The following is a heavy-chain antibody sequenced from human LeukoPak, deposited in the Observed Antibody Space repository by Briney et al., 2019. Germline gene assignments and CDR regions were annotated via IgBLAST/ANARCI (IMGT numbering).Heavy chain of an antibody. CDR3: ARGRNRRYSSGWVFDY. CDR1: GFTFSSYD. J-gene: IGHJ4*02. Sequence: GGSLRLSCAASGFTFSSYDMHWVRQATGKGLEWVSAIGTAGDTYYPGSVKGGFTISRENAKNSLYLQMNSLRAGDTAVYYCARGRNRRYSSGWVFDYWGQGTLVTVSS. CDR2: IGTAGDT. V-gene: IGHV3-13*01. D-gene: IGHD6-19*01.